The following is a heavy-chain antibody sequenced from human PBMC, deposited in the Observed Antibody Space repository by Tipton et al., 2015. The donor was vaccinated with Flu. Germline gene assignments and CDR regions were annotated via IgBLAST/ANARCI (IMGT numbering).Heavy chain of an antibody. CDR1: GGSFSGYY. D-gene: IGHD6-19*01. V-gene: IGHV4-34*01. CDR2: INHSGST. CDR3: ARATGSSGWWY. Sequence: TLSLTCAVYGGSFSGYYWSWIRQPPGKGLEWIGEINHSGSTNYNPSLKSRVTISVDTSKNQFSLKLSSVTAADTAVYYCARATGSSGWWYWGQGTLVPVSS. J-gene: IGHJ4*02.